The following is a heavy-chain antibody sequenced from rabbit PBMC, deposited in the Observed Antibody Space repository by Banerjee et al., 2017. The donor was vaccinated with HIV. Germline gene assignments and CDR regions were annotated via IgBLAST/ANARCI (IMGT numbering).Heavy chain of an antibody. Sequence: QEQLVESGGGLVQPGASLTLTCTASGFYLSSRYWICWVRQAPGKGLEWIACIATGSGTINYASWAKGRFTISKTSSTTVTLQMTSLTAADTATYFCAREGYGDGTGDYDLWGPGTLVTVS. CDR1: GFYLSSRYW. V-gene: IGHV1S45*01. D-gene: IGHD7-1*01. J-gene: IGHJ6*01. CDR2: IATGSGTI. CDR3: AREGYGDGTGDYDL.